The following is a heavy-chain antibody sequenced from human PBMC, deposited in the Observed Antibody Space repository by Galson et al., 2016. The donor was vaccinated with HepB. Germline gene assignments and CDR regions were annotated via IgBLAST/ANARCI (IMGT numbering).Heavy chain of an antibody. CDR3: ARGRGTDGMDV. V-gene: IGHV4-39*07. CDR2: INIGGST. CDR1: GFSLSTSGVY. J-gene: IGHJ6*02. D-gene: IGHD3-16*01. Sequence: LVKPTQTLTLTCTFSGFSLSTSGVYVGWIRQPPGKGLEWIGEINIGGSTNYTPSLKSRVTISMDMSMKQFSLKMTSVTAADTAVYYCARGRGTDGMDVRGQGTRSTGSS.